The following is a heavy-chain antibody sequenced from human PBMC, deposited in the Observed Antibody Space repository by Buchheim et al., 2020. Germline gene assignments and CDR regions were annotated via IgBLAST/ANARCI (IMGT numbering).Heavy chain of an antibody. V-gene: IGHV1-46*01. Sequence: QVQLVQSGAEVKKPGASVKVSCKASGYTFTSYYMHWVRQAPGQGLEWMGIINPSGGSTSYAQKFQGRVTMTRATSTSTGYMELSSLRSEDTAVYYCARDQPFWSGQSYYYYGMDVWGQGTT. CDR3: ARDQPFWSGQSYYYYGMDV. J-gene: IGHJ6*02. CDR1: GYTFTSYY. CDR2: INPSGGST. D-gene: IGHD3-3*01.